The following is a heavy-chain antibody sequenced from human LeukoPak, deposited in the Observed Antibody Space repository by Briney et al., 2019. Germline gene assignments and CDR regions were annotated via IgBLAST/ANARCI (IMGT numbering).Heavy chain of an antibody. V-gene: IGHV4-59*01. D-gene: IGHD4-17*01. CDR3: ARDGYGEHHHGYYYYMDV. CDR2: IYYSGST. Sequence: SETLSLTCTVSGGSISSYYWSWIRQPPGKGLEWIGYIYYSGSTNYNPSLKSRVTISVDTSKNQISLKLSSVTAADTAVYYCARDGYGEHHHGYYYYMDVWGKGTTVTVSS. J-gene: IGHJ6*03. CDR1: GGSISSYY.